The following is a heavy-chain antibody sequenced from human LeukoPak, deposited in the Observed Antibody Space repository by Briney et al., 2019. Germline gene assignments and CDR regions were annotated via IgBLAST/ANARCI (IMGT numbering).Heavy chain of an antibody. CDR2: IYGGGGT. D-gene: IGHD6-19*01. J-gene: IGHJ4*02. V-gene: IGHV3-53*04. CDR3: ARVGVGTVAGNYFDD. Sequence: GGSLRLSCAASGFTVSSNYMTWVRQAPGKGLEWVSLIYGGGGTYYADSVQGRFTLSRHNSENTLYLEMNSLRPEDTAVYYCARVGVGTVAGNYFDDWGQGTLVTVSS. CDR1: GFTVSSNY.